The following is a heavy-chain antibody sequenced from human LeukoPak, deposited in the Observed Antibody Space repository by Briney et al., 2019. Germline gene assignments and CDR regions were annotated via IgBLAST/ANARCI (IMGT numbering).Heavy chain of an antibody. Sequence: SETLSLTCTVSGGSIRTYYWSWIRQPPGKGLEWIGYTYSSSSNNYNPSLKSRVTISVDTSKNQFSLKLSSVTAADTAVYYCARGQPGYDILTGYCTWFDPWGQGTLVTVSS. D-gene: IGHD3-9*01. CDR1: GGSIRTYY. J-gene: IGHJ5*02. CDR3: ARGQPGYDILTGYCTWFDP. CDR2: TYSSSSN. V-gene: IGHV4-59*12.